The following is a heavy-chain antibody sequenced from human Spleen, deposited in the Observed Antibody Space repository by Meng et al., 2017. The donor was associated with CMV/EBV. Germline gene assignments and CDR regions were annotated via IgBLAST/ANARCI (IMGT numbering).Heavy chain of an antibody. CDR2: INAYNGNT. CDR3: ARNMVGATVDGP. V-gene: IGHV1-18*01. CDR1: GYPFTIYG. Sequence: ESSGYPFTIYGSSWVRQAPGQGLEWMGWINAYNGNTNNAPKLQRRVTMTTDTSTSTAYMELRSLSSDDTAVYYCARNMVGATVDGPWGQGTLVTVSS. D-gene: IGHD1-26*01. J-gene: IGHJ4*02.